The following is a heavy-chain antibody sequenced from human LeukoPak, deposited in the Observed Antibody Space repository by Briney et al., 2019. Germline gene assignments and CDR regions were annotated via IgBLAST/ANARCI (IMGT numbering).Heavy chain of an antibody. D-gene: IGHD6-13*01. Sequence: PSETLSLTCSVSGDSISTSSSYWGWIRQPPGKGLEWIGSIYYSGSTYYNPSLKSRVTMSVDTSKNQFSLKLSSVTAADTAVYYCARVRGSSSWFYFDYWGQGTLVTVSS. J-gene: IGHJ4*02. CDR2: IYYSGST. CDR3: ARVRGSSSWFYFDY. V-gene: IGHV4-39*07. CDR1: GDSISTSSSY.